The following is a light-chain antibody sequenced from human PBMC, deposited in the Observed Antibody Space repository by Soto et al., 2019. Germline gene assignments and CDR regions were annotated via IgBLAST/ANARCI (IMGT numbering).Light chain of an antibody. Sequence: DIQMTQSPSTLSAWLVEIVTINCRASQSISVWLAWYQQKPGKAPNLLIYQASRLESGVPSRFSGSGSGTEFTLTISSLQTDDFATYYCQQNQTYSTFGQGTKVDI. V-gene: IGKV1-5*03. CDR1: QSISVW. CDR2: QAS. J-gene: IGKJ1*01. CDR3: QQNQTYST.